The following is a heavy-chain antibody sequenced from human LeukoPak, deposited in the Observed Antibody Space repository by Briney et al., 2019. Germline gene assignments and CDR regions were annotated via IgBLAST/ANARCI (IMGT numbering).Heavy chain of an antibody. CDR2: IYYSGTT. Sequence: PSETLSLTCSVAGGSIDSSSHYWAWIRQPPGKGLEWVGSIYYSGTTHYNSSLKSRLTMSVDTSKNQFSLKLSSVTAADTAVYYCARGGWNKFDYWGQGTLVTVSS. V-gene: IGHV4-39*07. CDR1: GGSIDSSSHY. D-gene: IGHD3-22*01. J-gene: IGHJ4*02. CDR3: ARGGWNKFDY.